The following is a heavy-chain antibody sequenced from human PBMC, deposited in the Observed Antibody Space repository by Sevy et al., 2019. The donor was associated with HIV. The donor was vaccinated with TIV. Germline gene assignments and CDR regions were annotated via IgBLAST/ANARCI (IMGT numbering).Heavy chain of an antibody. CDR1: GFTFSSYG. CDR3: AKDRLGNYYYYGMDV. CDR2: ISYDGSNK. D-gene: IGHD1-1*01. V-gene: IGHV3-30*18. Sequence: GGSLRLSCAASGFTFSSYGMHWVRQAPGKGLEWVAVISYDGSNKNYADSVKGRFTISRDNSKNTLYLQMNSLRAEDTAVYYCAKDRLGNYYYYGMDVWGQGTTVTVSS. J-gene: IGHJ6*02.